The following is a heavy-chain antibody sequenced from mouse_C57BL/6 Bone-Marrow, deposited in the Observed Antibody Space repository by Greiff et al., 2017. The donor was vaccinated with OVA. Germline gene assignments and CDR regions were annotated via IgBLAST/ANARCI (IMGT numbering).Heavy chain of an antibody. Sequence: VQLQESGPGLVKPSQSLSLTCSVPGYSITSGYYWNWIRQFPGNKLEWMGYISYDGSNNYNPSLNNRISITRDTSKNQFFLKLNSVTTEDTATYYCARRWSSYWYFDVWGTGTTVTVSS. V-gene: IGHV3-6*01. J-gene: IGHJ1*03. CDR2: ISYDGSN. CDR1: GYSITSGYY. D-gene: IGHD2-3*01. CDR3: ARRWSSYWYFDV.